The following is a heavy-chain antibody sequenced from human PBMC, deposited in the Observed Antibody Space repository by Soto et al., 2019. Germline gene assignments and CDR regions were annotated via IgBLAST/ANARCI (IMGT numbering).Heavy chain of an antibody. V-gene: IGHV3-23*01. CDR3: AKVAGTTYYYYYGMDV. Sequence: PGGSLRLSCAASGFTFSSYAMSWVRQAPGKGLEWVSAISGSGDNTYYADSVEGRFTISRDNSKNTLYLQMNSLRAEDTAVYYCAKVAGTTYYYYYGMDVWGQGTTVTVSS. D-gene: IGHD1-1*01. CDR1: GFTFSSYA. CDR2: ISGSGDNT. J-gene: IGHJ6*02.